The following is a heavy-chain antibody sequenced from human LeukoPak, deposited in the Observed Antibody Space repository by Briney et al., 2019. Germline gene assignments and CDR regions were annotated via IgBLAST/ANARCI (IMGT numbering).Heavy chain of an antibody. CDR1: GFTFSSYG. CDR2: ISYDGSNK. V-gene: IGHV3-30*18. Sequence: QPGGSLRLSCAASGFTFSSYGMHWVRQAPGKGLEWVAVISYDGSNKYYADSVKGRFTISRDNSKNTLYLQMNSLRAEDTAVYYCAKVIYGDYPPFDYWGQGTLVTVSS. D-gene: IGHD4-17*01. J-gene: IGHJ4*02. CDR3: AKVIYGDYPPFDY.